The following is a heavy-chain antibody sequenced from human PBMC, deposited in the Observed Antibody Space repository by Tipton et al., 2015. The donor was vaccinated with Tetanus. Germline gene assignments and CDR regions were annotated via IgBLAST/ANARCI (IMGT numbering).Heavy chain of an antibody. J-gene: IGHJ5*02. CDR3: ARGLGGPLGYCSGGSCGTNWFDP. V-gene: IGHV1-8*01. CDR1: GYTFTSYD. D-gene: IGHD2-15*01. CDR2: MNTNSGNT. Sequence: QLVQSGAEVKKPGASVKVSCKASGYTFTSYDINWVRQATGQGLEWMGWMNTNSGNTGYAQKFQGRVTMTRYTSISTAYMELSSLRSEDTAVYYCARGLGGPLGYCSGGSCGTNWFDPWGQGTLVTVSS.